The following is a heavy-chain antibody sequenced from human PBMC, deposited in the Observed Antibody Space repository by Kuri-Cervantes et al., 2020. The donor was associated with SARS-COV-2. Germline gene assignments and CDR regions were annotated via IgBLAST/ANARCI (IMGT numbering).Heavy chain of an antibody. CDR3: AKLGGYTSGYNWFDP. Sequence: SETLSLTCTVSGGSISSGSYYWSWIRQSPGKRLEWIGEVNHNGGANYNPSFRSRVTISVDPSKAQFSLNLISVTAADTAVYYCAKLGGYTSGYNWFDPWGPGTLVTVSS. CDR2: VNHNGGA. CDR1: GGSISSGSYY. V-gene: IGHV4-39*07. J-gene: IGHJ5*02. D-gene: IGHD5-18*01.